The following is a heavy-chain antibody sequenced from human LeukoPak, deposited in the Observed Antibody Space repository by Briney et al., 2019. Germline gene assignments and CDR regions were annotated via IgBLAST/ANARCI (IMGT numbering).Heavy chain of an antibody. CDR3: ARGPFVDTAMGSFDY. Sequence: PSETLSLTCAVYGGSFSGYYWSWIRQPPGKGLEWIGEINHSGSNNYNPSLKSRVTISVDTSKHQFSLKLSSVTAADTAVYYCARGPFVDTAMGSFDYWGQGTLVTVSS. V-gene: IGHV4-34*01. CDR1: GGSFSGYY. D-gene: IGHD5-18*01. CDR2: INHSGSN. J-gene: IGHJ4*02.